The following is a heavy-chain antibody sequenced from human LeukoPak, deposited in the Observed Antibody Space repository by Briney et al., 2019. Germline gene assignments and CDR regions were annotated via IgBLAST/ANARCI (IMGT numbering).Heavy chain of an antibody. V-gene: IGHV3-69-1*01. CDR1: GFTVSSNY. J-gene: IGHJ4*02. CDR2: ISSSSYI. D-gene: IGHD3-16*02. Sequence: PGGSLRLSCAASGFTVSSNYMSWVRQAPGKGLEWVSSISSSSYIYYADSVKGRFTISRDNAKNSLYLQMNSLRAEDTAVYYCARITFGGVIVIPFDYWGQGTLVTVSS. CDR3: ARITFGGVIVIPFDY.